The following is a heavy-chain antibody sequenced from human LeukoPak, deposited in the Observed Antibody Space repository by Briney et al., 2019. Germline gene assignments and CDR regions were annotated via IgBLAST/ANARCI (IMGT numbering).Heavy chain of an antibody. V-gene: IGHV3-9*01. J-gene: IGHJ6*02. CDR3: AKDSIAAAGLRRAYYYYGMDV. D-gene: IGHD6-13*01. CDR1: GFTFGDYA. Sequence: GGSLRLSCAASGFTFGDYAMHWVRQAPGKGLEWVSGISWDSGSIGYADSVKGRFTISRDNAKNSLYLQMNSLRAEDTALYYCAKDSIAAAGLRRAYYYYGMDVWGQGTTVTVSS. CDR2: ISWDSGSI.